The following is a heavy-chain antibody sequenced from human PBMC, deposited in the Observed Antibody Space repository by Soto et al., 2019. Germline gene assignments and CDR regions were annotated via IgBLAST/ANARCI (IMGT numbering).Heavy chain of an antibody. CDR2: INHSGVT. Sequence: SETLSLTCAVYGGSFSAYYWSWIRQPPGKGLEWIVEINHSGVTSYNPSLKSRVTISVDTSKSQFSLKLTSVTAADRAVYYCARGSVDTVDSSGFYEYWAQGTPVPFSS. CDR3: ARGSVDTVDSSGFYEY. CDR1: GGSFSAYY. D-gene: IGHD3-22*01. V-gene: IGHV4-34*01. J-gene: IGHJ4*02.